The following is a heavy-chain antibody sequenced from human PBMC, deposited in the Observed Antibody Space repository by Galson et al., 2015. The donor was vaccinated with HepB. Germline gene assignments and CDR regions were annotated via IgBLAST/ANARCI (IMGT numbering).Heavy chain of an antibody. D-gene: IGHD4-23*01. CDR2: INPSGGST. CDR3: ARGNMTTVVTTYWYFDL. Sequence: SVKVSCKASGYTFTSYYMHWVRQAPGQGLEWMGIINPSGGSTYYAQKFQGRVTMTRDTSTSTVYMELSSLRSEDTAVYYCARGNMTTVVTTYWYFDLWGRGTLVTVSS. J-gene: IGHJ2*01. V-gene: IGHV1-46*01. CDR1: GYTFTSYY.